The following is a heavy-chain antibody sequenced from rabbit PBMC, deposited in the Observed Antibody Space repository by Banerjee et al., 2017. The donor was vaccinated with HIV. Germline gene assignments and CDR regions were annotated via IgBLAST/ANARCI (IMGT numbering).Heavy chain of an antibody. V-gene: IGHV1S40*01. J-gene: IGHJ4*01. D-gene: IGHD4-1*01. CDR2: IYTGSVST. CDR1: GFDFSSYW. CDR3: ARDLAGVIGWNFNL. Sequence: QSFEESGGDLVKPGASLTLTCTASGFDFSSYWMCWVRQAPGKGLEWIGCIYTGSVSTYYASWAKGRFTISKTSSTTVTLQMTSLTAADTATHFCARDLAGVIGWNFNLWGPGTLVTVS.